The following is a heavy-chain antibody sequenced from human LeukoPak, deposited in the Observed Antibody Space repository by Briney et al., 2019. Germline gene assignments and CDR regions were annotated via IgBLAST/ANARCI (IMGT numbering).Heavy chain of an antibody. Sequence: SETLSLTCAVYGGSFSGYYWSWIRQPPGKRLEWIGEINQSGGANYNPSLGSRVSILVDTSKNQFSLKLSSMTAADTAVYFCATIQRDHAFDIWGQETMVTVSS. CDR3: ATIQRDHAFDI. J-gene: IGHJ3*02. CDR2: INQSGGA. V-gene: IGHV4-34*01. CDR1: GGSFSGYY. D-gene: IGHD6-25*01.